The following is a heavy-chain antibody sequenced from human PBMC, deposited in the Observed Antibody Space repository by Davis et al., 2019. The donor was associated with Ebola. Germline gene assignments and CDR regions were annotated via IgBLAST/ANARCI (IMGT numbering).Heavy chain of an antibody. Sequence: ASVKVSCKASGYTFTSYYMHWVRQAPGQGLEWMGIINPSGGSTSYAQKFQGRVTMTRDASTSTVYMELSSLRSEDTAVYYCARGETTDIVLMVYAPIPFYWGQGTLVTVSS. D-gene: IGHD2-8*01. CDR1: GYTFTSYY. V-gene: IGHV1-46*01. CDR3: ARGETTDIVLMVYAPIPFY. J-gene: IGHJ4*02. CDR2: INPSGGST.